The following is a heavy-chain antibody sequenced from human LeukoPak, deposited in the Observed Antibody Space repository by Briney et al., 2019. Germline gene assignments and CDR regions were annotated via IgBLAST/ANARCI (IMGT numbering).Heavy chain of an antibody. CDR1: GYTFTSYD. Sequence: ASVKVSCKASGYTFTSYDINWVRQATGQGLEWMGWMNPNSGNTGYAQKFQGRVTMTRNTSISTAYMELSSLRSEDTAVYYCARGRDGDYDGNWYYYYGMDVRGQGTTVTVSS. CDR2: MNPNSGNT. J-gene: IGHJ6*02. V-gene: IGHV1-8*01. CDR3: ARGRDGDYDGNWYYYYGMDV. D-gene: IGHD4-17*01.